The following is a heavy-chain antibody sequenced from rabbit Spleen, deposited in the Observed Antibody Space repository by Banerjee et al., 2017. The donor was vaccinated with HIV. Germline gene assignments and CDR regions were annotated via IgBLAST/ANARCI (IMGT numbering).Heavy chain of an antibody. CDR3: ARYGGGGGWSYGGL. Sequence: QEQLVESGGGLVQPEGSLTLSCKASGFTLSSYYMNWVRQAPGKGLEWIGYIDPVFGITYYANWVNGRFTISKTSSTTVTLQLNSLTAADTATYFCARYGGGGGWSYGGLWGPGTLVTVS. V-gene: IGHV1S45*01. J-gene: IGHJ4*01. D-gene: IGHD6-1*01. CDR2: IDPVFGIT. CDR1: GFTLSSYYM.